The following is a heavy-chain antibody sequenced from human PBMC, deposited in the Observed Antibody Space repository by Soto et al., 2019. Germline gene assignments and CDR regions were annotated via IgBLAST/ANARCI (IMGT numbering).Heavy chain of an antibody. V-gene: IGHV3-48*01. J-gene: IGHJ4*02. CDR2: ISSSSSTI. CDR3: AVRRSMTICFGY. CDR1: GCTCISHS. D-gene: IGHD4-17*01. Sequence: FLRVSYAASGCTCISHSVHWVRQTPGKGLEWVSYISSSSSTIYYADSVKGRFTISRDNAKNSLYLQMNSLRAEDTAVYYCAVRRSMTICFGYWGQGILVTVSS.